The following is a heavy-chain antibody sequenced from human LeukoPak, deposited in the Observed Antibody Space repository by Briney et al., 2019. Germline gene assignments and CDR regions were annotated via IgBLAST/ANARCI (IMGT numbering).Heavy chain of an antibody. Sequence: GGSLRLSCAASGFTFSSHAMSWVRQAPGKGLEWVSAVGGNGGSTYYADSVKGRFTISRDNSKNTLYLQMNSLRVDDTALYYCARGCYDSSGYYLTPFDYWGQGSPVTVSS. J-gene: IGHJ4*02. D-gene: IGHD3-22*01. CDR1: GFTFSSHA. CDR2: VGGNGGST. V-gene: IGHV3-23*01. CDR3: ARGCYDSSGYYLTPFDY.